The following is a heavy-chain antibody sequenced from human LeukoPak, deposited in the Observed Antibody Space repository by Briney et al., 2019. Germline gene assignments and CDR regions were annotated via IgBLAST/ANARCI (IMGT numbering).Heavy chain of an antibody. CDR3: ARAGVWYYDSSGSPLDY. CDR1: GYTFASYG. CDR2: ISAYNGNT. D-gene: IGHD3-22*01. J-gene: IGHJ4*02. Sequence: ASVKVSCKATGYTFASYGISWVRQAHGQGVEWIGWISAYNGNTNYAQKLQGRVTMPTDTSTSTAYMELRSLRSDDTAVYYCARAGVWYYDSSGSPLDYWGQGTLVTVSS. V-gene: IGHV1-18*01.